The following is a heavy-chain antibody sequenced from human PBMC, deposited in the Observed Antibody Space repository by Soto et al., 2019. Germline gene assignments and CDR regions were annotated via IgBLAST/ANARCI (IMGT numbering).Heavy chain of an antibody. CDR2: IYYSGST. J-gene: IGHJ6*02. Sequence: QVQLQESGPGLVKPSETLSLTCTVSGGSISSYYWSWIRQPPGKGLEWIGYIYYSGSTNYNPSLKSRVTISVDTSKNQFSLKLRSVTAADTAVYYCARVRVWFGELFGYYYGMDVWGQGTTVTVSS. D-gene: IGHD3-10*01. V-gene: IGHV4-59*01. CDR1: GGSISSYY. CDR3: ARVRVWFGELFGYYYGMDV.